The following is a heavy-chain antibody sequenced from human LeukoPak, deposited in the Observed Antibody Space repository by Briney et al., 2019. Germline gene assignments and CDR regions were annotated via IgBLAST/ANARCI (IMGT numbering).Heavy chain of an antibody. D-gene: IGHD6-19*01. V-gene: IGHV1-18*04. CDR3: ARDSSPWLVLDY. CDR2: ISAYNGNT. CDR1: GYTFTNYG. J-gene: IGHJ4*02. Sequence: ASVEVSCKASGYTFTNYGISWVRQAPGQGLEWMGWISAYNGNTNHAQSLQGRVTMTTDTSTSTAYMELRSLRSDDTAVYYCARDSSPWLVLDYWGQGTLVTVSS.